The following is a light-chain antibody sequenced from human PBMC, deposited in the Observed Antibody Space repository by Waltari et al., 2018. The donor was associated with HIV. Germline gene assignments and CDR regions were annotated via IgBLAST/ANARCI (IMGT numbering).Light chain of an antibody. V-gene: IGLV2-14*03. Sequence: QSALTQPASVSGSPGQSITIPCTGTSSEVGGYDSVSWYPQYPGKAPKLMINDVIKRPSGVSSRFSGSKSGNTASLSISGLRAEDEADYCRKSKTCGSNPGVFGTGTKVT. CDR3: KSKTCGSNPGV. CDR1: SSEVGGYDS. J-gene: IGLJ1*01. CDR2: DVI.